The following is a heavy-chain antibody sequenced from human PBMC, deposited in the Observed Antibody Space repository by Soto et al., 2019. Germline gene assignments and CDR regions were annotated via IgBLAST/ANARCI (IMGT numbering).Heavy chain of an antibody. D-gene: IGHD1-26*01. Sequence: GASVKVSCKASGYTFTSYDINWVRQATGQGLEWMGWMNPNSGNTGYAQKFQGRVTMTRNTSISTAYMELSSLRSEDTAVYYCASSGATGYYYYYGMDVWGQGTTVTSP. CDR2: MNPNSGNT. CDR3: ASSGATGYYYYYGMDV. CDR1: GYTFTSYD. J-gene: IGHJ6*02. V-gene: IGHV1-8*01.